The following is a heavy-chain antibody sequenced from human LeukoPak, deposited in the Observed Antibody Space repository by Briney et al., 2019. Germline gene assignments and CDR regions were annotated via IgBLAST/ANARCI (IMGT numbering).Heavy chain of an antibody. CDR2: INAGNGNT. J-gene: IGHJ5*02. D-gene: IGHD2-2*01. CDR1: GYIFTSYA. V-gene: IGHV1-3*01. CDR3: ASAVVPAAIGWFDP. Sequence: ASVKVSCKASGYIFTSYAMHWVRQAPGQRLEWMGWINAGNGNTKYSQKFQGRVTITRDTSASTAYMELSSLRPEDTAVYYCASAVVPAAIGWFDPWGQGTLVTVSS.